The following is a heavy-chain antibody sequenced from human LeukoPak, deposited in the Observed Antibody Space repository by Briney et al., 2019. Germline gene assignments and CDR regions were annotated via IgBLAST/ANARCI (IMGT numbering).Heavy chain of an antibody. CDR2: IGTAGDT. CDR3: ARSGYNWNLDVVPVYFDY. CDR1: GLTFSRYD. D-gene: IGHD1-7*01. V-gene: IGHV3-13*01. Sequence: PGGSLRPSCAASGLTFSRYDMHWVRQATGKGLEWVSAIGTAGDTYYPGSVKGRFTISRENAKKSLYLQMNSLRAGDTAVYYCARSGYNWNLDVVPVYFDYWGQGTLVTVSS. J-gene: IGHJ4*02.